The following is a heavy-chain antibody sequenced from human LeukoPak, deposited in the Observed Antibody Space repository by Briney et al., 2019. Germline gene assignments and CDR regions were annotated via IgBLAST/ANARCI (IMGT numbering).Heavy chain of an antibody. J-gene: IGHJ4*02. D-gene: IGHD3-9*01. CDR2: IYYSGST. Sequence: SETLSLTCTVSGGSISSGGHYWSWIRQHPGKGLEWIGYIYYSGSTYYNPSLKSRVTISVDTSKNQFSLKLSSVTAADTAVYYCARSQSLRYFDWLRGSYFDYWGQGTLVTVSS. CDR1: GGSISSGGHY. CDR3: ARSQSLRYFDWLRGSYFDY. V-gene: IGHV4-31*03.